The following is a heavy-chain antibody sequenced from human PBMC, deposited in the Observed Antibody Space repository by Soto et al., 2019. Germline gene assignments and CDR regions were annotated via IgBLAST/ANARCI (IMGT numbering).Heavy chain of an antibody. J-gene: IGHJ5*02. CDR2: IYYSGTT. D-gene: IGHD2-15*01. V-gene: IGHV4-31*03. CDR1: GGSISGDGSY. Sequence: QLQESGPGLVKTSETLSLTCSVSGGSISGDGSYWAWIRQYPGKGLEWIGYIYYSGTTYYNPSLRSRVSISVDTSKSQFSLRLDSVNAADTAIYYCARETKTYCSGGSCNWFDPWGQGILVAVSS. CDR3: ARETKTYCSGGSCNWFDP.